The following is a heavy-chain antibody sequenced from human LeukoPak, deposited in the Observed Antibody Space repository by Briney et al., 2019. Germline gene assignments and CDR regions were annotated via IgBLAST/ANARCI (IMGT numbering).Heavy chain of an antibody. J-gene: IGHJ4*02. V-gene: IGHV1-2*02. CDR2: INPNSGGT. Sequence: GASVKVSCKASGHTFTDYYIHWVRQAPGQGLEWMGWINPNSGGTNYAQKFQGRVTMIRDTSISTAYMELSRLRSDDTAVYYCARERTLTSCYDYWGQGTLVTVSS. CDR3: ARERTLTSCYDY. D-gene: IGHD2-15*01. CDR1: GHTFTDYY.